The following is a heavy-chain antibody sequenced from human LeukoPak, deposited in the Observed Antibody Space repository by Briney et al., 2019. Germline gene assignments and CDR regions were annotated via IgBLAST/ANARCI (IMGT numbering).Heavy chain of an antibody. CDR2: INPNSGGT. Sequence: ASVKVSCKASGYTFTGYYMHWVRQAPGQGLEWMGRINPNSGGTNYAQKFQGRVTMTRDTSISTAYMELSRLRSDDAAVYYCAREGDGYKRGDWYFDLWGRDTLVTVSS. CDR3: AREGDGYKRGDWYFDL. V-gene: IGHV1-2*06. J-gene: IGHJ2*01. CDR1: GYTFTGYY. D-gene: IGHD5-24*01.